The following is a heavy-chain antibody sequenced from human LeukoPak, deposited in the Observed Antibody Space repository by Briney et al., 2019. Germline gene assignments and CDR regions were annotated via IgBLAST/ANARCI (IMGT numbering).Heavy chain of an antibody. D-gene: IGHD4-23*01. CDR3: AKEAGGNPGNDY. V-gene: IGHV3-30-3*01. J-gene: IGHJ4*02. CDR1: GFTFSSYA. CDR2: ISYDGSNK. Sequence: GRSLRLSCAASGFTFSSYAMHWVRQAPGKGLEWVAVISYDGSNKYYADSVKGRFTISRDNSKNTLYLQMNSLRAEDTAVYYCAKEAGGNPGNDYWGQGTLVTVSS.